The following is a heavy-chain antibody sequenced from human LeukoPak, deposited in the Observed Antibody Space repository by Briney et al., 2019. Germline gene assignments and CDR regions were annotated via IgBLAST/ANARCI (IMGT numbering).Heavy chain of an antibody. CDR3: ARDFTNPTSYYYYGMDV. V-gene: IGHV1-2*02. CDR2: INPNSGGT. J-gene: IGHJ6*02. CDR1: GYTFTSYG. Sequence: ASVKVSCKASGYTFTSYGISWVRQAPGQGLEWMGWINPNSGGTNYAQKFQGRVTMTRDTSISTAYMELSRLRSDDTAVYYCARDFTNPTSYYYYGMDVWGQGTTVTVSS. D-gene: IGHD2-2*01.